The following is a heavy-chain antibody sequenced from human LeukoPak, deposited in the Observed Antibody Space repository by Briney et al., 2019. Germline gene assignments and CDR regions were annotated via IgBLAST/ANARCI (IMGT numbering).Heavy chain of an antibody. D-gene: IGHD3-22*01. V-gene: IGHV1-69*13. J-gene: IGHJ3*02. CDR3: ASPYYYDSSGYYSAFDI. Sequence: EASVKVSCKASGGTFSSYAISWVRQAPGQGLEWMGGIIPIFGTANYAQKFQGGVTITADESTSTAYMELSSLRSEDTAVYYCASPYYYDSSGYYSAFDIWGQGTMVTVSS. CDR1: GGTFSSYA. CDR2: IIPIFGTA.